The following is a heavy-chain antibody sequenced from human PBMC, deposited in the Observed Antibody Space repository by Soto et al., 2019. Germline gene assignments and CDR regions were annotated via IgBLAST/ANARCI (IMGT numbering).Heavy chain of an antibody. J-gene: IGHJ6*02. Sequence: GASVKVSCKASGGTFSSYAISWVRQAPGQGLEWMGGIIPIFGTANYAQKFQGRVTITADESTSTAYMELSSLRSEDTAVYYCASVLRFLEWLSAGFYYGMDVWGQGTTVTVSS. CDR1: GGTFSSYA. V-gene: IGHV1-69*13. CDR2: IIPIFGTA. CDR3: ASVLRFLEWLSAGFYYGMDV. D-gene: IGHD3-3*01.